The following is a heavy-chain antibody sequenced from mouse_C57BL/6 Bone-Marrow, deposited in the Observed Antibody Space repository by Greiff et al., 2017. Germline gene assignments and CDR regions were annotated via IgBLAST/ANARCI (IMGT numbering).Heavy chain of an antibody. CDR1: GYTFTSYT. CDR3: ARVCPYYGSSPYAMDY. Sequence: QVQLQQSGAELARPGASVKMSCKASGYTFTSYTMHWVKQRPGQGLEWIGYINPSSGYTKYNQKFKDKATLTADKSSSTAYMQLSSLTSEDSAVYYCARVCPYYGSSPYAMDYWGQGTSVTVSS. V-gene: IGHV1-4*01. J-gene: IGHJ4*01. CDR2: INPSSGYT. D-gene: IGHD1-1*01.